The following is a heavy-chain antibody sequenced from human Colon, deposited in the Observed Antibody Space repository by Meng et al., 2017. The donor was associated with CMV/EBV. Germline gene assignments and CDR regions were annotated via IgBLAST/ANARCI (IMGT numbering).Heavy chain of an antibody. V-gene: IGHV3-23*01. Sequence: GESLKISCAVSGFTLASSVMTWVRQAPARGLEWVATITASVGSASYADSVKGRFTTSTDNSKSTLYLQMNTLRAEDTAVYYCTKGGLSGSFDYWGQGALVTVSS. D-gene: IGHD1-26*01. J-gene: IGHJ4*02. CDR3: TKGGLSGSFDY. CDR1: GFTLASSV. CDR2: ITASVGSA.